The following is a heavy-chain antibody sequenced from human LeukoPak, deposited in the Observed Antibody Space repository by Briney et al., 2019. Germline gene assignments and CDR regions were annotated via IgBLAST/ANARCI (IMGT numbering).Heavy chain of an antibody. J-gene: IGHJ4*02. V-gene: IGHV3-74*01. Sequence: GGSLRLSCVDSGFTFSNYWMHWVRQAPGKGLVWVSRIRGDGTPTHYAESVRGRFTISRDNAKNTLYLQLNSLRAEDTAVYLCTRGKSVQAPAGADNFDYWVEGTLVTVSS. D-gene: IGHD6-13*01. CDR3: TRGKSVQAPAGADNFDY. CDR2: IRGDGTPT. CDR1: GFTFSNYW.